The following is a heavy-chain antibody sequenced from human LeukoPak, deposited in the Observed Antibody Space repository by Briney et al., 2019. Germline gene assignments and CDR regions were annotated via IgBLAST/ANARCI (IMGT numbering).Heavy chain of an antibody. CDR1: GFTFSSYG. V-gene: IGHV3-30*02. CDR2: IRYDGSNK. J-gene: IGHJ4*02. D-gene: IGHD6-19*01. Sequence: PGGSLRLFCAASGFTFSSYGMHWVRQAPGKGLEWVAFIRYDGSNKYYADSVKGRFTISRDNSKNTLYLQMNSLRAEDTAVYYCAKGIAVAGNGYFDYWGQGTLVTVSS. CDR3: AKGIAVAGNGYFDY.